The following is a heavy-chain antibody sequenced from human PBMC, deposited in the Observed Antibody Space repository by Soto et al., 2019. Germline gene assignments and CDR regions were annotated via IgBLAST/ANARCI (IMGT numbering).Heavy chain of an antibody. Sequence: ETLSLTCTVSGGSTSNYYWIWIRQPPGKGLDWIGYVHYSGRATYNPSLKSRVSISVDTSKNQFSLNMSSVTAADTAVYYCARISNDYGGNGAFDYWGQGTLVTVSS. J-gene: IGHJ4*02. CDR3: ARISNDYGGNGAFDY. D-gene: IGHD4-17*01. CDR2: VHYSGRA. CDR1: GGSTSNYY. V-gene: IGHV4-59*01.